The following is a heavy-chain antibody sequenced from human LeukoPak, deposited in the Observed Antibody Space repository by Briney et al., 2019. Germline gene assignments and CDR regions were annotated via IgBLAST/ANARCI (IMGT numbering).Heavy chain of an antibody. Sequence: GGSLRLSCAASGFTFSSYAMSWVRQAPGKGLEWFSAISGSGGSTYYADSVKGRFTISRDNSKNTLYLQMNSLRAEDTAVYYCAKDGRHYDILTGYYLGGRWFDPWGQGTLVTVSS. V-gene: IGHV3-23*01. CDR2: ISGSGGST. J-gene: IGHJ5*02. CDR1: GFTFSSYA. D-gene: IGHD3-9*01. CDR3: AKDGRHYDILTGYYLGGRWFDP.